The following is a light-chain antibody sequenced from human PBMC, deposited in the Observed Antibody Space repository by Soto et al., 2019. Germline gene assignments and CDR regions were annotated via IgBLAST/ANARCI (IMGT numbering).Light chain of an antibody. CDR1: QSISSW. CDR3: QQYNSYTWT. J-gene: IGKJ1*01. CDR2: KAS. Sequence: DIQMTQSPSTLSASVGDRVTITCRASQSISSWLAWYQQKPGKAPKLLIYKASSLESGVPSRFSGSGSGTELTITISSLQPDDCATYYCQQYNSYTWTFGQGTKVDIK. V-gene: IGKV1-5*03.